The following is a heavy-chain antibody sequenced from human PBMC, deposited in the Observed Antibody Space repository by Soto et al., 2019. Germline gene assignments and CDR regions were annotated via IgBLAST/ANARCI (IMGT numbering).Heavy chain of an antibody. Sequence: ASVKVSCKASGHTFTSYAMHWVRQAPGQRLEWMGWINAGNGNTKYSQKFQGRVTITRDTSASTAYMELSSLRSEDTAVYYCARVYSSSWYGYYYYGMDVWGQGTTVTVSS. CDR3: ARVYSSSWYGYYYYGMDV. J-gene: IGHJ6*02. CDR2: INAGNGNT. D-gene: IGHD6-13*01. CDR1: GHTFTSYA. V-gene: IGHV1-3*01.